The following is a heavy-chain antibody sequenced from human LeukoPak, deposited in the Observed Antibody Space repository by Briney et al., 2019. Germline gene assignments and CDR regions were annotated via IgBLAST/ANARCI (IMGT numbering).Heavy chain of an antibody. CDR2: IYTSGST. D-gene: IGHD3-22*01. V-gene: IGHV4-4*07. CDR3: ARDPIYYDSSGYYYENWFDP. Sequence: SETLSLTCTVSGGSISSYYWSWIRQPAGKGLEWIGRIYTSGSTNYNPSLKSRVTMSVDTSKNQFSLKLSSVIAADTAVYYCARDPIYYDSSGYYYENWFDPWGQGTLVTVSS. J-gene: IGHJ5*02. CDR1: GGSISSYY.